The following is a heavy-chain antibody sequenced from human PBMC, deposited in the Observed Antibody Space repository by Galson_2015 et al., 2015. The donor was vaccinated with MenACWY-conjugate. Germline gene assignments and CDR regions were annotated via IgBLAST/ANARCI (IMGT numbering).Heavy chain of an antibody. J-gene: IGHJ4*02. Sequence: PLSLTCTDSGGSVNTGDSYWCWIRQPAGKELEWIGQIYPSGNTNYNPSLRSRVTISLDTSKNQFSLELNSVTAADTAVYFCAREFHYWGQGSLVTVSS. CDR3: AREFHY. V-gene: IGHV4-61*09. CDR1: GGSVNTGDSY. CDR2: IYPSGNT.